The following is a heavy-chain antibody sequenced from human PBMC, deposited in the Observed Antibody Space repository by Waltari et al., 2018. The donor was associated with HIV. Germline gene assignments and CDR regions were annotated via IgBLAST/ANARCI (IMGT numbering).Heavy chain of an antibody. CDR3: ARSMRDLRPSAFDV. V-gene: IGHV3-23*01. Sequence: EVQLLESGGGLVQPGGSLRLSCKASGFNFRNFAMSWVRQAPGKGPEWVSALSGSGSTASYADYVKGRLTISRDFSNNTRFLQMNNLRPEDTAVYFCARSMRDLRPSAFDVWGQGTMVAISS. CDR1: GFNFRNFA. CDR2: LSGSGSTA. D-gene: IGHD2-8*01. J-gene: IGHJ3*01.